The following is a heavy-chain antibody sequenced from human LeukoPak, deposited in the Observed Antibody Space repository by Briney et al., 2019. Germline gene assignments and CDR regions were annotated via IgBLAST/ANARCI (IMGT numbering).Heavy chain of an antibody. CDR3: ANSRGHGSGNL. J-gene: IGHJ5*02. D-gene: IGHD3-10*01. Sequence: GGSLGLSCAASGFTFSSYSMSWVRQAPGKGLEWVSGISGSGDRTYYADAVKGRFTISRDNSQNTVYLQMDSLRAEDTAVYYCANSRGHGSGNLWGQGTRVTVSS. CDR2: ISGSGDRT. V-gene: IGHV3-23*01. CDR1: GFTFSSYS.